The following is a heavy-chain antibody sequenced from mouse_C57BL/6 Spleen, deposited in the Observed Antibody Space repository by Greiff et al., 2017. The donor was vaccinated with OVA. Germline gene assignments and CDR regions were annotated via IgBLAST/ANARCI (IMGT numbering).Heavy chain of an antibody. CDR1: GYTFTSYT. CDR3: ARISISDGGGNAMDY. CDR2: INPSSGYT. Sequence: VQLQESGAELARPGASVKMSCKASGYTFTSYTMHWVKQRPGQGLEWIGYINPSSGYTKYNQKFKDKATLTADKSSSTAYMQLSSLTSEDSAVYYCARISISDGGGNAMDYWGQGTSVTVSS. J-gene: IGHJ4*01. V-gene: IGHV1-4*01.